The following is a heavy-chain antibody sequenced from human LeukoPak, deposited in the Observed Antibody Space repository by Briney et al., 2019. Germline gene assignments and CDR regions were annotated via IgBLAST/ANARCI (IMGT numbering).Heavy chain of an antibody. CDR1: GGTFSSYA. J-gene: IGHJ5*02. V-gene: IGHV1-69*13. CDR2: IIPIFGTA. D-gene: IGHD2-15*01. Sequence: ASVKVSCKASGGTFSSYAISWVRQAPGQGLEWMGGIIPIFGTANYAQKFQGRVTITADESTSTAYMELSSLRSEDTAVYYCARDAVYCSGGSCYSSGWFDPWGQGTLVTVSS. CDR3: ARDAVYCSGGSCYSSGWFDP.